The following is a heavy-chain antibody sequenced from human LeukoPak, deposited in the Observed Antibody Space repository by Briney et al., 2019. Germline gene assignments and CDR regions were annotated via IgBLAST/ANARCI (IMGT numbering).Heavy chain of an antibody. CDR1: GGTFSSYA. J-gene: IGHJ5*02. Sequence: ASVKVSCKASGGTFSSYAISWVRQAPGQGLEWMGRIIPIFGTANYAQKFQGRVTITTDESTSTAYMELSSLRSEDTAVYYCARADKFWSGHGGWFAPWGQGTLVTVSS. CDR2: IIPIFGTA. D-gene: IGHD3-3*01. CDR3: ARADKFWSGHGGWFAP. V-gene: IGHV1-69*05.